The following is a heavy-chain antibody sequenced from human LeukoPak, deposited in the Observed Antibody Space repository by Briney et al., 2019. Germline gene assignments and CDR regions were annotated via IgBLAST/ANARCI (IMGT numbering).Heavy chain of an antibody. CDR3: ARQRRGGLSGNLGGLFASYYAYYYMDV. Sequence: GASVTVSCKSSGYTFTMYYIHWVRQAPGQGLEWMGMINPSDGATTYAQRFRGRVTMTRDMSTTTVYVDLRSLRSEDTAVYFCARQRRGGLSGNLGGLFASYYAYYYMDVWGRGTTVTVSS. CDR1: GYTFTMYY. V-gene: IGHV1-46*01. CDR2: INPSDGAT. D-gene: IGHD3-16*01. J-gene: IGHJ6*03.